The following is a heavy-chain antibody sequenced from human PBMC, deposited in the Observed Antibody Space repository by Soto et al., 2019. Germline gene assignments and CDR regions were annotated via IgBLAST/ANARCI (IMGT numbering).Heavy chain of an antibody. CDR2: IDPSDSQT. J-gene: IGHJ4*02. CDR3: ARQIYDSDTGPNFQYYFDS. D-gene: IGHD3-22*01. CDR1: GYSFAGYW. V-gene: IGHV5-10-1*01. Sequence: PGESLKISCNGSGYSFAGYWITWVRQKPGKGLEWMGRIDPSDSQTYYSPSFRGHVTISATKSTTTVFLQWSSLRASDTAMYYCARQIYDSDTGPNFQYYFDSWGQGTPVTVSS.